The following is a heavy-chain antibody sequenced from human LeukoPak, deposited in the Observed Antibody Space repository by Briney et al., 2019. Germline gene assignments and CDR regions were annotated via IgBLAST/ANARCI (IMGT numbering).Heavy chain of an antibody. J-gene: IGHJ4*02. D-gene: IGHD2-15*01. V-gene: IGHV3-20*04. CDR2: INWNGGST. CDR3: ARRRLGYCSGGSCYFDY. Sequence: PGGSLRLSCAASGFTFDDYGMSWVRQAPGKGLEWVSGINWNGGSTGYADSVKGRFTISRDNAKNSLYLQMNSLRAEDTALYYCARRRLGYCSGGSCYFDYWGQGTLVTVSS. CDR1: GFTFDDYG.